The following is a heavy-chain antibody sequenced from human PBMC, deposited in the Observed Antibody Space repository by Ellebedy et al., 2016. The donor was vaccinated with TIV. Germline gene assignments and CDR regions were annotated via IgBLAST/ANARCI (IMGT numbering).Heavy chain of an antibody. J-gene: IGHJ4*02. D-gene: IGHD1-26*01. CDR1: GGTLSSYA. V-gene: IGHV1-69*04. CDR2: IIPILGTA. Sequence: AASVKVSCKASGGTLSSYAISWVRQAPGQGLECMGRIIPILGTANYAQKFQGRVTITADKSTSTAYMELSSLRSEDTAVYFCARHEGVVGATLDYWGQGTLVTVSS. CDR3: ARHEGVVGATLDY.